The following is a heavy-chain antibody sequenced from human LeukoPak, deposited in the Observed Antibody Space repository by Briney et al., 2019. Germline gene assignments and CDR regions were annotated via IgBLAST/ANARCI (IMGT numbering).Heavy chain of an antibody. CDR1: GLTFSSYA. D-gene: IGHD5-12*01. V-gene: IGHV3-23*01. CDR3: AKSGSWGGAFDI. Sequence: GGSLRLSCAASGLTFSSYAMSWVRQAPGKGLEWVSGISDSGGSTNYADSVKGRFTISRDNSKNTLYLQMNSLRAEDTAVYYCAKSGSWGGAFDIWGQGTMVTVSS. CDR2: ISDSGGST. J-gene: IGHJ3*02.